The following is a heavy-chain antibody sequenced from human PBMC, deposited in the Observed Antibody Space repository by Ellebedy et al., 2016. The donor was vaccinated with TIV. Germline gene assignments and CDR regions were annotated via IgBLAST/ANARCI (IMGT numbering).Heavy chain of an antibody. J-gene: IGHJ4*02. CDR3: ARGVGMVAVAGTFDY. CDR2: ISYDGSYK. D-gene: IGHD6-19*01. Sequence: PGGSLRLSCAASGFTFSSFGMHWVRQAPGKGLDWVAMISYDGSYKFYADSVKGRFTISRDNAKNSLSLQMNSLRAEDTAVYYCARGVGMVAVAGTFDYWGQGTLVTVSS. CDR1: GFTFSSFG. V-gene: IGHV3-30*03.